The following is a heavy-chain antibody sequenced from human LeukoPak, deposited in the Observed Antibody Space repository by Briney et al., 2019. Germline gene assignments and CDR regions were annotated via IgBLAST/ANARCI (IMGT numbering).Heavy chain of an antibody. CDR1: GFTFSSYA. V-gene: IGHV3-7*01. Sequence: GGSLRLSCAASGFTFSSYAMSWVRQAPGKGLEWVANIKQGGSEKYYVDSVKGRFTISRDNAKNSLYLQMNSLRAEDTAVYYCARGVSSTSPTYWFDPWGQGTLVTVSS. J-gene: IGHJ5*02. CDR2: IKQGGSEK. D-gene: IGHD2-2*01. CDR3: ARGVSSTSPTYWFDP.